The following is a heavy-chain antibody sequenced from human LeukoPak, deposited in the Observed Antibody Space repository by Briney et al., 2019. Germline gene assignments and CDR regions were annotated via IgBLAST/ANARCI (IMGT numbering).Heavy chain of an antibody. D-gene: IGHD2-15*01. CDR1: GGTFSSYA. J-gene: IGHJ4*02. CDR3: ASRSVRRAYCSGGSCYSYYFDY. CDR2: IIPIFGTA. V-gene: IGHV1-69*13. Sequence: ASVKVSCKACGGTFSSYAISWVRQAPGQGLEWMGGIIPIFGTANYAQKFQGRVTITADESTSTAYMELSSLRSEDTAVYYCASRSVRRAYCSGGSCYSYYFDYWGQGTLVTVSS.